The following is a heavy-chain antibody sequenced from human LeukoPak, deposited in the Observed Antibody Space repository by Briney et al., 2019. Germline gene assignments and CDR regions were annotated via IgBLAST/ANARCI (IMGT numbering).Heavy chain of an antibody. D-gene: IGHD6-13*01. Sequence: GSLRLSCAASGFTFSDYYMSWIRQAPGEGLEWVSYISSSGSTIYYADSVKGRFTISRDNAKNSLYLQMNSLRAEDTAVYYCARSQQLQDAFDIWGQGTMVTVSS. J-gene: IGHJ3*02. V-gene: IGHV3-11*01. CDR1: GFTFSDYY. CDR3: ARSQQLQDAFDI. CDR2: ISSSGSTI.